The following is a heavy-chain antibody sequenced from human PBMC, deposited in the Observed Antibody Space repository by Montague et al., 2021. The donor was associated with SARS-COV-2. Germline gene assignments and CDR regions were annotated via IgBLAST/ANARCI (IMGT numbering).Heavy chain of an antibody. CDR2: IYHSGST. D-gene: IGHD6-19*01. Sequence: SETLSLTCAVSGGSISSSNWWSWVRQPPGKGLEWIGEIYHSGSTNNNPSLKSRVTISVDKSKNQFSLKLSPVTAADTAVYYCASRVAVAGKVYFQHWGQGTLVTVSS. J-gene: IGHJ1*01. V-gene: IGHV4-4*02. CDR3: ASRVAVAGKVYFQH. CDR1: GGSISSSNW.